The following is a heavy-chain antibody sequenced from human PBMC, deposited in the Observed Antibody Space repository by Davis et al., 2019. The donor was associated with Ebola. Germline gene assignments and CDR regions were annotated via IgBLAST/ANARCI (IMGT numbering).Heavy chain of an antibody. Sequence: PSETLSLTCTVSGGSISSHYWSWIRQTPGKGLEWIGYIYNSGTTNYNPSLKSRVTISLDTSKNQFSLQLNSVTAADTAVYYCARGIKRDPPAIGWFDPWGQGTLVTVSS. V-gene: IGHV4-59*11. J-gene: IGHJ5*02. CDR2: IYNSGTT. CDR1: GGSISSHY. CDR3: ARGIKRDPPAIGWFDP. D-gene: IGHD2-2*02.